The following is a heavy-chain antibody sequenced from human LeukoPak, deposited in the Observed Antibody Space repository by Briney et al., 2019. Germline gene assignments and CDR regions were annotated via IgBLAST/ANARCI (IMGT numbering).Heavy chain of an antibody. CDR3: ARMRPALLAAAGTGFDY. CDR2: ISAYNGNT. J-gene: IGHJ4*02. Sequence: ASVKVSCKASGYTFTSYGISWVGQAPGQGLEWMGWISAYNGNTNYAQKLQGRVTMTTDTSTSTAYMELRSLRSDDTAVYYCARMRPALLAAAGTGFDYWGQGTLVTVSS. D-gene: IGHD6-13*01. V-gene: IGHV1-18*01. CDR1: GYTFTSYG.